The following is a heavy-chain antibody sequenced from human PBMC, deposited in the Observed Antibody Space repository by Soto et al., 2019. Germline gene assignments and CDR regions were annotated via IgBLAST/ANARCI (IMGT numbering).Heavy chain of an antibody. CDR2: IWYDGSNK. CDR3: SKQGYYDFWSGYFDY. CDR1: GFTFSSYG. J-gene: IGHJ4*02. V-gene: IGHV3-33*06. D-gene: IGHD3-3*01. Sequence: GGSLRLSXAASGFTFSSYGMHWVRQAPGKGLEWVAVIWYDGSNKYYADSVKGRFTISRDNSKNTLYLQMNSLRAEDTAVYYCSKQGYYDFWSGYFDYWGQGTLVTVSS.